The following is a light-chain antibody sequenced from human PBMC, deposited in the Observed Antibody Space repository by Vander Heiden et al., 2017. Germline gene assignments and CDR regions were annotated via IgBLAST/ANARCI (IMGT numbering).Light chain of an antibody. CDR1: QRLVSSDGDTN. J-gene: IGKJ2*01. V-gene: IGKV2-30*01. CDR3: MQGTHWPHT. CDR2: MVS. Sequence: EVVMTQSTFSLPVTLGQPASITCRSTQRLVSSDGDTNLPWFPQWPVQSPRRLIYMVSILDSGVPDIFSASASGTDFTLKISMVVAEDVGVYYCMQGTHWPHTFRQGTKLEIK.